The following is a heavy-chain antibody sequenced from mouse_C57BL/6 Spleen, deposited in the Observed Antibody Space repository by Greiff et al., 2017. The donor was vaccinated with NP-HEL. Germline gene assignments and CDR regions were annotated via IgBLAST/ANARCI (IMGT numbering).Heavy chain of an antibody. V-gene: IGHV3-6*01. CDR3: ARGPYYDYFDY. CDR2: ISYDGSN. J-gene: IGHJ2*01. D-gene: IGHD2-4*01. Sequence: EVKLVESGPGLVKPSQSLSLTCSVTGYSITSGYYWNWIRQFPGNKLEWMGYISYDGSNNYNPSLKNRISITRDTSKNQFFLKLNSVTTEDTATYYCARGPYYDYFDYWGQGTTLTVSS. CDR1: GYSITSGYY.